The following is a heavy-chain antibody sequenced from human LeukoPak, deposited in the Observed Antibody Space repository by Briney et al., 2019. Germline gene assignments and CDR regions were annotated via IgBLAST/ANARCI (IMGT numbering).Heavy chain of an antibody. CDR1: GGSISSSSYY. V-gene: IGHV4-39*01. Sequence: SETLSLTCTVSGGSISSSSYYWGWIRQPPGKGLEWFGSIYYSGSTYYNPSLKSRVTISVDTSKNQFSLKLSSVTAADTAVYYCAGGRGQIAAQYYYYYGMDVWGQGTTVTVSS. J-gene: IGHJ6*02. CDR2: IYYSGST. CDR3: AGGRGQIAAQYYYYYGMDV. D-gene: IGHD6-6*01.